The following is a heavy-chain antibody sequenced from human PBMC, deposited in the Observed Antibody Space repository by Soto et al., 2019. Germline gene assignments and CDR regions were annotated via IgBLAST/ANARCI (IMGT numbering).Heavy chain of an antibody. J-gene: IGHJ4*02. CDR2: IASGGST. V-gene: IGHV3-23*01. CDR1: GFSLSNYA. CDR3: ARRDYSRGFDY. D-gene: IGHD6-13*01. Sequence: EVQLLESGGGLVQPGGSLRLSCAASGFSLSNYAMTWVRQAPGKGLEWVSGIASGGSTNYADSVKGRFTVSRDNSKNTLDLQMNSRRVEDTAAYYCARRDYSRGFDYWGQGPLVTVSS.